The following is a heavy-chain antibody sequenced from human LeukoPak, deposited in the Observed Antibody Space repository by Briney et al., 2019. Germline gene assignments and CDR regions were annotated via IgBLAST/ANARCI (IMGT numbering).Heavy chain of an antibody. J-gene: IGHJ4*02. D-gene: IGHD3-22*01. CDR1: GYTFTSYY. CDR2: ISAYNGNT. Sequence: ASVKVSCKASGYTFTSYYMHWVRQAPGQGLEWMGWISAYNGNTNYAQKPQGRVTMTTDTSTSTAYMELRSLRSDDTAVYYCARVANYYDSSGYYYYFDYWGQGTLVTVSS. CDR3: ARVANYYDSSGYYYYFDY. V-gene: IGHV1-18*04.